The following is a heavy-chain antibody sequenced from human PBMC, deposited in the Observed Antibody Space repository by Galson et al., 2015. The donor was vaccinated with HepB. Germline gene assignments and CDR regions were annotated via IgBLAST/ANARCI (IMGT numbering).Heavy chain of an antibody. Sequence: SLRLSCAASGFGFSSSWMQWVRRAPGKGLVWVSRINTDGSATSYADSVKGRFTISRDNAKNTLCLQMNSLRVEETAVYYCTRDQSVYAPSWGQGILVTVSS. D-gene: IGHD2-2*01. CDR2: INTDGSAT. CDR1: GFGFSSSW. J-gene: IGHJ5*02. V-gene: IGHV3-74*01. CDR3: TRDQSVYAPS.